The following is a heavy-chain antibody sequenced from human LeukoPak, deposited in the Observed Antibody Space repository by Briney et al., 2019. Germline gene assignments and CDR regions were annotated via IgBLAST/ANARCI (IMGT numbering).Heavy chain of an antibody. J-gene: IGHJ4*02. Sequence: ASVKVSCKASGGTFSSYAISWVRQAPGQGLEWMGRIIPIFGTANYAQKFQGRVTITTDESTSTAYMELSSLRSEDTAVYYCARDRTSYYVLNSFDYWGQGTLVTVSS. CDR2: IIPIFGTA. CDR3: ARDRTSYYVLNSFDY. V-gene: IGHV1-69*05. D-gene: IGHD1-26*01. CDR1: GGTFSSYA.